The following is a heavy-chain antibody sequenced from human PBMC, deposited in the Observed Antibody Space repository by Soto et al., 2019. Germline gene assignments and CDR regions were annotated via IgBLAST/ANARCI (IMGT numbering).Heavy chain of an antibody. J-gene: IGHJ4*02. CDR2: IKSKTAGGTT. CDR1: GVTFSNAW. Sequence: EVQLVESGGGLVKPGGSLRLSCAASGVTFSNAWMNWVRQAPGKGLEWVGRIKSKTAGGTTDYAAPVKGRFTISRDDSKNTLYLQMNSLKTEDTAVYYCTTDSPIAAAGIGAARYWGQGTLVTVSS. CDR3: TTDSPIAAAGIGAARY. D-gene: IGHD6-13*01. V-gene: IGHV3-15*07.